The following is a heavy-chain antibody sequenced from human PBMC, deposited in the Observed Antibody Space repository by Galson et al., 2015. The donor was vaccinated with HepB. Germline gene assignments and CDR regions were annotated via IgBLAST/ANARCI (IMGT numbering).Heavy chain of an antibody. J-gene: IGHJ6*02. V-gene: IGHV3-7*03. Sequence: SLRLSCAASGFTFSSYWMNWVRQAPGKGLEWVAHINQDGSSKYYVDSVKGRFTISRDNAKDSVYLQLDSLRAEDTAVYYCARRISLVRGIITKPDYYYGMDFWCQGTTVTVAS. D-gene: IGHD3-10*01. CDR1: GFTFSSYW. CDR2: INQDGSSK. CDR3: ARRISLVRGIITKPDYYYGMDF.